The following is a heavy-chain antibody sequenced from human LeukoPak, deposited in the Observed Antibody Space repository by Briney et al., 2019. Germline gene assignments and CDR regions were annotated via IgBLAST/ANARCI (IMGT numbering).Heavy chain of an antibody. CDR2: IYSGGST. CDR1: GFTVSSNY. D-gene: IGHD3-22*01. CDR3: AREGYYDSSGRRHDAFDI. Sequence: PGGSLRLSCAASGFTVSSNYMSWVRQAPGKGLEWVSGIYSGGSTYYADSVKGRFTISRHNSKNTLYLQMNSLRAEDTAVYYCAREGYYDSSGRRHDAFDIWGQGTMVTVSS. V-gene: IGHV3-53*04. J-gene: IGHJ3*02.